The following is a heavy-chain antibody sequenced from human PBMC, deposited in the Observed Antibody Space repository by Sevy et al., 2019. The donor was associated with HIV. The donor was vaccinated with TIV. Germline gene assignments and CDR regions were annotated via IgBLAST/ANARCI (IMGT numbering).Heavy chain of an antibody. Sequence: SETLSLTCTVSGGSVSSGSYYWSWIRQPPGKGLEWIGYIYYSGSTNYNPSLKSRVTISVDTSKNQFSLKLSSVTAADTVVYYCARDPNYYGDYGIDYWGQGTLVTVSS. V-gene: IGHV4-61*01. CDR1: GGSVSSGSYY. D-gene: IGHD4-17*01. CDR2: IYYSGST. J-gene: IGHJ4*02. CDR3: ARDPNYYGDYGIDY.